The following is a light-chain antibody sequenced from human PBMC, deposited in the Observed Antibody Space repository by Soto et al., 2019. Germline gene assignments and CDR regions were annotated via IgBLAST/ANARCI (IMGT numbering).Light chain of an antibody. Sequence: QSALTQPASVSGSPGQSIAISCTGTSSDVGAYNYVSWYQQPSGKAPKLMIYDVSNRPSGVSDRFSGSKSGNTASLTISGLQTEDEADYYCKSYTTTSTYVFGTGTKVTVL. CDR3: KSYTTTSTYV. V-gene: IGLV2-14*01. CDR1: SSDVGAYNY. J-gene: IGLJ1*01. CDR2: DVS.